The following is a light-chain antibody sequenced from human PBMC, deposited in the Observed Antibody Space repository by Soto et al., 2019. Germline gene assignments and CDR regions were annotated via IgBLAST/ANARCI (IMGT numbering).Light chain of an antibody. CDR2: GAS. V-gene: IGKV3D-15*01. J-gene: IGKJ1*01. CDR1: QFVSSN. Sequence: EILMTQSPVTLSVSRGEISTLCCRASQFVSSNLAWYQQKPGQAPRLLIYGASTRATGIPARFSGSGSGTDFTLTISSLQSEDFAVYYCQQYGSSPRTFGQGTKVDIK. CDR3: QQYGSSPRT.